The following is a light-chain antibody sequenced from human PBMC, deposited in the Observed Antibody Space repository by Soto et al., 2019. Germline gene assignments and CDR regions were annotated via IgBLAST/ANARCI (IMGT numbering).Light chain of an antibody. CDR3: QQFGSSIPHT. J-gene: IGKJ2*01. CDR2: GAS. CDR1: QSVSSNY. V-gene: IGKV3-20*01. Sequence: EIVLTQSPGTLSLSPGERATLSCRASQSVSSNYLGWYQQKPGQAPRLLIYGASSRATGIPDRFSGSGSGTDFTLTISRLEPEDFGVYYCQQFGSSIPHTFGQGTKLEIK.